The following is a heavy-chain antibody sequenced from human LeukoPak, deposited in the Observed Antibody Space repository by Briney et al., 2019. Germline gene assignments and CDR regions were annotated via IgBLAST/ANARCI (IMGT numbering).Heavy chain of an antibody. CDR2: IYYSGST. CDR1: GGSISSYY. Sequence: SETLSLTCTVSGGSISSYYWSWIRQPPGKGLEWIGYIYYSGSTNYNPSLKSRVTISVDTSKNQFSLKLSSVTAADTAVYYCARAVSSSSHHDAFDIWGQGTMVTVSS. D-gene: IGHD6-13*01. V-gene: IGHV4-59*01. J-gene: IGHJ3*02. CDR3: ARAVSSSSHHDAFDI.